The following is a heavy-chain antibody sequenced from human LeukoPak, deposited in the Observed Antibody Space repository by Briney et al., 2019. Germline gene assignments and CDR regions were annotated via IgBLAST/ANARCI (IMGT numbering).Heavy chain of an antibody. Sequence: PGGSLRLSCAASGFTFNSYAMSWVRQAPGKGLEWVTTISGGDNNTYYADSVKGRSTISRDSSKNTLFLHMNTLRAEDTAIYYCAKDRTVGAAYWYFDLWGRGTLVTVSS. CDR2: ISGGDNNT. CDR3: AKDRTVGAAYWYFDL. CDR1: GFTFNSYA. J-gene: IGHJ2*01. V-gene: IGHV3-23*01. D-gene: IGHD2-15*01.